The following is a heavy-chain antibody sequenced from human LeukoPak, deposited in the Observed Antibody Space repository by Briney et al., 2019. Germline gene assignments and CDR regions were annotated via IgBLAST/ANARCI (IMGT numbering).Heavy chain of an antibody. V-gene: IGHV4-59*01. Sequence: SETLSLTCTVSGGSTSSYYWSWIRQPPGKGLEWIGYIYYSGSTNYNPSLKSRVTISVDTSKNQFSLKLSSVTAADTAVYYCARVGRYSGYDRAFDIWGQGTMVTVSS. CDR3: ARVGRYSGYDRAFDI. J-gene: IGHJ3*02. CDR2: IYYSGST. D-gene: IGHD5-12*01. CDR1: GGSTSSYY.